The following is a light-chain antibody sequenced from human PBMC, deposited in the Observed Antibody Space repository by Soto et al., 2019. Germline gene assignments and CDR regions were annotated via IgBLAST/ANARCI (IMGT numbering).Light chain of an antibody. J-gene: IGKJ3*01. CDR1: HGISSW. CDR2: AAS. V-gene: IGKV1-12*01. CDR3: QQANSFPRT. Sequence: DIQMTQSPSSVSASVVDRVTITCLASHGISSWLAWYQQKPGKAPKLLIYAASSLQSGVPSRSSGSGSGTDFTLTISSLQPEDFATYYCQQANSFPRTFGPGTKVDIK.